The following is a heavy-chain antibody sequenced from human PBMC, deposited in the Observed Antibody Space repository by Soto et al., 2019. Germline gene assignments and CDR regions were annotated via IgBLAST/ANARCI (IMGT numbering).Heavy chain of an antibody. V-gene: IGHV3-15*01. D-gene: IGHD3-10*01. J-gene: IGHJ6*02. CDR1: GFTFSNAW. CDR3: TTDRRGSWGWYGMDV. CDR2: IKSKTDGGTT. Sequence: EVQLVESGGGLVKPGGSLRLSCAASGFTFSNAWMSWVRQAPGKGLEWVGRIKSKTDGGTTDYAAPVKGRFTISRDDSKNTLYLQMNSLKPEDTAVYYCTTDRRGSWGWYGMDVWGQGTTVTVSS.